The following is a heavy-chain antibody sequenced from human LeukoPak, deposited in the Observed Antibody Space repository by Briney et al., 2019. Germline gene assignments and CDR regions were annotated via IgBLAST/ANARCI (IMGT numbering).Heavy chain of an antibody. V-gene: IGHV3-21*01. CDR1: GFTFSSYS. CDR2: ISSSSYI. D-gene: IGHD2-2*01. J-gene: IGHJ5*02. Sequence: GGSLRLSCAASGFTFSSYSMNWVRQAPGKGLEWVSSISSSSYIYYADSVKGRFTISRDNAKNSLYLRMNSLRVEDTAVYYCARSPARGWFDPWGQGTLVTVSS. CDR3: ARSPARGWFDP.